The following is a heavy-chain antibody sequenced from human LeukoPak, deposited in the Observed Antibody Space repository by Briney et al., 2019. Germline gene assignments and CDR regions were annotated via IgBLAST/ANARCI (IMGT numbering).Heavy chain of an antibody. CDR3: ARFKQYYMDV. CDR1: GFTFSTYA. V-gene: IGHV3-64*02. J-gene: IGHJ6*03. Sequence: GRSLRLSCAPSGFTFSTYATHWVRHAPGKGLEYVSAISSNGGSTYYAEYVKGRFTISRDNSKNTLYLQMGSLRAEDMAVYGCARFKQYYMDVWGEGTAVTVS. CDR2: ISSNGGST.